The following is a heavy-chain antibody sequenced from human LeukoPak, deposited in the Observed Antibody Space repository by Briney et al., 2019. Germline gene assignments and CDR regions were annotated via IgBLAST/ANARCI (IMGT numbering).Heavy chain of an antibody. CDR2: ISSSGSYI. V-gene: IGHV3-21*01. D-gene: IGHD6-13*01. J-gene: IGHJ3*02. Sequence: GGSLRLSCAASGFTFSSYSMNWVRQAPGKGLEWVSSISSSGSYIYYADSVKGRFTISRDNAKNSLYLQMNSLRAEDTAVYYCARVPLSAWYGTFDIWGQGTMVTVSS. CDR3: ARVPLSAWYGTFDI. CDR1: GFTFSSYS.